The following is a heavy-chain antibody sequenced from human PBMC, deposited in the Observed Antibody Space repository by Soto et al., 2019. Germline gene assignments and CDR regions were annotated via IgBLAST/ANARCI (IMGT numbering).Heavy chain of an antibody. J-gene: IGHJ4*02. CDR2: ISYDGSHK. V-gene: IGHV3-30*18. Sequence: QVQLVESGGGVVQPGRSLRLSCAGSGFTFSNYGLHWVRQAPGKGLEWVAVISYDGSHKYYADSVKGRFTISRDNSNNMLYLQMDSLTAEDTAVYYWAEGGAPRYCGRSSCHPAGAYWGQGTRVTVSS. CDR1: GFTFSNYG. CDR3: AEGGAPRYCGRSSCHPAGAY. D-gene: IGHD2-15*01.